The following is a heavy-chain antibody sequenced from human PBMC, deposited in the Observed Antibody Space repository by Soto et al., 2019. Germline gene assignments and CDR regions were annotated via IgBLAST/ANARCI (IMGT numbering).Heavy chain of an antibody. D-gene: IGHD3-10*01. Sequence: GSLRLSCVASGFTFSSYSMSWVRQAPGKGLEWVSGFRSSGDDGTTYYADSVKGRFTISRDNSKNTLFLQMNSLRAEDTAIYYCAKKVNSGPGSQYFDYWGQGTLVT. CDR3: AKKVNSGPGSQYFDY. J-gene: IGHJ4*02. CDR1: GFTFSSYS. V-gene: IGHV3-23*01. CDR2: FRSSGDDGTT.